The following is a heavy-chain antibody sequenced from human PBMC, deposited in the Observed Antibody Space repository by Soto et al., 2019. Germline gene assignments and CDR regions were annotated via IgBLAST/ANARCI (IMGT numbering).Heavy chain of an antibody. CDR1: GFTFSNYA. V-gene: IGHV3-23*01. Sequence: EVQVLDSGGGLVQPGGSQRLSCEASGFTFSNYAMSWVRQAPGKGLECVSTISATGSTLYADSVKGRFTISRDNSKNTVYLQMNFLRDEDTAVYYCEKVSNKCAVAQRGYFDYWGQGTLVTVSS. D-gene: IGHD6-19*01. CDR2: ISATGST. CDR3: EKVSNKCAVAQRGYFDY. J-gene: IGHJ4*02.